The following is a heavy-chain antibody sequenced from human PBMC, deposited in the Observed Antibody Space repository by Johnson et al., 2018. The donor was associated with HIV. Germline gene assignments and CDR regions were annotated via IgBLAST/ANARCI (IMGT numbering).Heavy chain of an antibody. Sequence: QVQLVESGGGVVQPGRSLRLSCAASGFAFSNFGMHWVRQAPGQGLDWVAFIRYDGSNKYYADSVKCRFTLSRDNSKNTLYLQMNSLRAEDTAVYYCAKDSEWTIFGVVTAQGAFDIWGQGTMVTVSS. CDR2: IRYDGSNK. D-gene: IGHD3-3*01. CDR3: AKDSEWTIFGVVTAQGAFDI. V-gene: IGHV3-30*02. J-gene: IGHJ3*02. CDR1: GFAFSNFG.